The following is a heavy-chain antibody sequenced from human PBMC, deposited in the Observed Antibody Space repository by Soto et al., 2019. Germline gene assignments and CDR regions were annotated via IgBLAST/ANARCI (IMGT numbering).Heavy chain of an antibody. CDR3: ARDWFERNAFDI. CDR1: GFTFSSYS. D-gene: IGHD3-10*01. CDR2: ISSSSSYI. J-gene: IGHJ3*02. Sequence: GGSLRLSCAASGFTFSSYSMNWVRQAPGKGLEWVSSISSSSSYIYYADSVKGRFTISRDNAKNLLYLQMNSLRAEDTAVYYCARDWFERNAFDIWGQGTMVTVSS. V-gene: IGHV3-21*01.